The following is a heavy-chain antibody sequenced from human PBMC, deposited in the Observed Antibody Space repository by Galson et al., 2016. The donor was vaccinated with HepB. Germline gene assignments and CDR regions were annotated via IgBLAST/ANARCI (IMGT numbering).Heavy chain of an antibody. CDR1: GFTVSNNY. J-gene: IGHJ4*02. Sequence: SLRLSCAASGFTVSNNYMSWVRQAPGKGLEWLSVIYGGGNTFYADSVKGRFTISRDNSKNTLYLQMNSLKAEDTAVYYCARGGSWAGYWGQGTLVTVSS. CDR3: ARGGSWAGY. CDR2: IYGGGNT. V-gene: IGHV3-53*01. D-gene: IGHD3-10*01.